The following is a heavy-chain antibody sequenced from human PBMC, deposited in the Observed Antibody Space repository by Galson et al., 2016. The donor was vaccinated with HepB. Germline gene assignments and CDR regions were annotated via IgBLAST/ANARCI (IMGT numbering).Heavy chain of an antibody. J-gene: IGHJ4*02. CDR2: INPNGGST. V-gene: IGHV1-46*01. D-gene: IGHD3-9*01. CDR3: ARGDYDILTAYYGSAGY. Sequence: SVKVSCKASGYTFTYYYMHWVRQAPGQGLEWMGIINPNGGSTTYAQNFQGRLTMTRDTSTSTVYMELSSLRSDDTAGYYCARGDYDILTAYYGSAGYWGQGTLVTVSS. CDR1: GYTFTYYY.